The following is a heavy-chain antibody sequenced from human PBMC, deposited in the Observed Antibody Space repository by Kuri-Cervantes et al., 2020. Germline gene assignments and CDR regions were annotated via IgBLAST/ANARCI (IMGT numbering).Heavy chain of an antibody. V-gene: IGHV1-46*01. CDR1: GYTFTSYY. Sequence: ASVKVSCKASGYTFTSYYMHWVRQAPGQGLEWMGIINPSGGSTSYAQKFQGRVTMTRDTSTSTAYMELSSLRSGDTAVYYCARVRAGTRGAAAKVYYWGQGTLVTVSS. CDR3: ARVRAGTRGAAAKVYY. CDR2: INPSGGST. D-gene: IGHD3-10*01. J-gene: IGHJ4*02.